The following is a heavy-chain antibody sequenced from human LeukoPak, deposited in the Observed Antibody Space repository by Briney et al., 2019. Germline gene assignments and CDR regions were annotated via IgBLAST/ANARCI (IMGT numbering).Heavy chain of an antibody. J-gene: IGHJ4*02. D-gene: IGHD4-17*01. CDR3: AKGRDYGDYVGYFDY. Sequence: GGSLRLSCAASGFTFSSYGLHWVRQAPGKWLEWMSFIRYDGNNKYYADSVKGRFTISRDNSKNTLYLQMSSLRAEDTAVYYCAKGRDYGDYVGYFDYWGQGTLVTVSS. V-gene: IGHV3-30*02. CDR2: IRYDGNNK. CDR1: GFTFSSYG.